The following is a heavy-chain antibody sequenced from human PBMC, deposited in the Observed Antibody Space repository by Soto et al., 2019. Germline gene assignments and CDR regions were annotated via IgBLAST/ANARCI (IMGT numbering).Heavy chain of an antibody. V-gene: IGHV3-30*03. CDR2: ISYDGTTA. Sequence: QEELVESGGGVVQPGRSLRLSCAASGFTFSGFGMHWVRQAPGKGLEWVAVISYDGTTAINADSVKGRFSVSRDNSKNIVYLQMNSLRNEDTAMYYCAIWGKREGESSPPTDLWGQGTLVTVSS. CDR3: AIWGKREGESSPPTDL. CDR1: GFTFSGFG. J-gene: IGHJ5*02. D-gene: IGHD3-16*01.